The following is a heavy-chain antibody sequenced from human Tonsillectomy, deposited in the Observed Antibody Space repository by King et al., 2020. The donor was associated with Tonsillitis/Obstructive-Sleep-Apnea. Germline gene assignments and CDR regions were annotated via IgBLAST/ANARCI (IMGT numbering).Heavy chain of an antibody. J-gene: IGHJ4*02. CDR1: GFTFSSYG. V-gene: IGHV3-33*01. Sequence: QVQLVESGGGMVQPGRSLRLSCAASGFTFSSYGMHWVRQAPGKGLEWVAVIWYDGSNKYYADSVKGRFTISRDNSKNTLYLQMNSLRAEDTAVYYCARGGTVDWGDYWGQGTLVTVSS. CDR2: IWYDGSNK. CDR3: ARGGTVDWGDY. D-gene: IGHD3/OR15-3a*01.